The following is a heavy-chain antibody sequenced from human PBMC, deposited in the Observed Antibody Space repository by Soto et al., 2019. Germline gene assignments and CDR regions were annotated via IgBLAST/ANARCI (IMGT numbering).Heavy chain of an antibody. J-gene: IGHJ6*03. V-gene: IGHV5-51*01. CDR1: GDSFTSYW. D-gene: IGHD3-16*01. Sequence: PGESLTICCRGSGDSFTSYWTGWVRQMPGKGLEGMGIIYPGDSDTRYSPSFQGQVTISADKSISTAYLQWSSLKASDTAMYYRARWGSAYYMDVRGKGTTVTVSS. CDR2: IYPGDSDT. CDR3: ARWGSAYYMDV.